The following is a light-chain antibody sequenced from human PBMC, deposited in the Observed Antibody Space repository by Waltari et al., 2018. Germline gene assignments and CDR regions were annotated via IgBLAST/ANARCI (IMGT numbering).Light chain of an antibody. Sequence: DIQMTQYPSSLSASIGARVTITCRASQSINSYLNWYQQKPGKAPKVLIFAASSLQSGVPSRFSGSGSGTDFTLTISSLQPEDFATYSCQQSYRTPLTFGGWTKVEIK. CDR2: AAS. V-gene: IGKV1-39*01. J-gene: IGKJ4*01. CDR3: QQSYRTPLT. CDR1: QSINSY.